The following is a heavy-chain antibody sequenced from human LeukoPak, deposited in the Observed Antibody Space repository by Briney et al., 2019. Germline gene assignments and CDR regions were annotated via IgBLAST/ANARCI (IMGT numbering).Heavy chain of an antibody. J-gene: IGHJ3*01. CDR2: IYHSGST. CDR1: GYSISSGYY. D-gene: IGHD2-2*01. Sequence: SETLSLTCTVSGYSISSGYYWGWIRQPPGKGLEWIGSIYHSGSTYYNPSLKSRVTISVDTSKNQFSLKLSSVTAADTAIYYCARVRIIPGARDAFDVWGPGTMVTVSS. V-gene: IGHV4-38-2*02. CDR3: ARVRIIPGARDAFDV.